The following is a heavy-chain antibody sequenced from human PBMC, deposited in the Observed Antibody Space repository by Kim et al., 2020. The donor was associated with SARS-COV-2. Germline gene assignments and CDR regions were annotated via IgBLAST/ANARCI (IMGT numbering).Heavy chain of an antibody. CDR2: IKSKTDGGTT. J-gene: IGHJ4*02. Sequence: GGSLRLSCAASGFTFSNTWMSWVRQAPGKGLEWVGRIKSKTDGGTTDYAAPVKGRFTISRDDSKNTLYLQMNSLNTEDTAVYFCTTDRSRVLGTYWGQGTLVTVSS. V-gene: IGHV3-15*01. D-gene: IGHD6-13*01. CDR1: GFTFSNTW. CDR3: TTDRSRVLGTY.